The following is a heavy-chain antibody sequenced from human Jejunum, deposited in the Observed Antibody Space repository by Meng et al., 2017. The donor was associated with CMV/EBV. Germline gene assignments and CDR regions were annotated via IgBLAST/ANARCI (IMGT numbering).Heavy chain of an antibody. CDR1: VDSFTSVG. CDR2: ISPYKGNT. V-gene: IGHV1-18*01. CDR3: ARVPLWGLERRGAGHY. Sequence: SVDSFTSVGSSWVRQAPGQGLEWMGWISPYKGNTNYAEKFQGRVTLTTDTSTTTAHMELRSLTSDDTAVYYCARVPLWGLERRGAGHYWGQGTLVTVSS. D-gene: IGHD1-1*01. J-gene: IGHJ4*02.